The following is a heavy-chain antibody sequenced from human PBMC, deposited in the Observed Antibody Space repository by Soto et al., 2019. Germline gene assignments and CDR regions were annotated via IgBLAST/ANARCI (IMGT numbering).Heavy chain of an antibody. CDR1: GFTFSNYA. V-gene: IGHV3-23*01. CDR2: ISGSGDNT. CDR3: AKRPLAARHTDY. Sequence: EVQLLESGGGLVQPGGSLRLSCAASGFTFSNYAMTWVRQAPGKGVEWVSTISGSGDNTYYADSVRGRFTISRDNSKNTLYLQMTSLRADDTAVYYCAKRPLAARHTDYWGQGTLVTVSS. J-gene: IGHJ4*02. D-gene: IGHD6-6*01.